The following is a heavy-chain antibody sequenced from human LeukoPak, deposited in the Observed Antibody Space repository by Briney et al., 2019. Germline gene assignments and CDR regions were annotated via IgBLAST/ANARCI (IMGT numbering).Heavy chain of an antibody. J-gene: IGHJ6*02. CDR1: GYTFTSYA. CDR3: ARDPLGETMVRGVTYYYYGMDV. CDR2: ISAGNGNT. D-gene: IGHD3-10*01. Sequence: ASVKVSCKASGYTFTSYAIHWVRQAPGQRLEWMGWISAGNGNTKYSQNFQGRVTFISNTSATTAFMELSSLRSEDAAVYYCARDPLGETMVRGVTYYYYGMDVWGQGTTVTVSS. V-gene: IGHV1-3*01.